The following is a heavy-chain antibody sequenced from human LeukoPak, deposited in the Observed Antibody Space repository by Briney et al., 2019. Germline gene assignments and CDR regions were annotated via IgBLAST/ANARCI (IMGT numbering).Heavy chain of an antibody. CDR1: GFTFSIAW. D-gene: IGHD3-3*01. CDR3: TTHPDGVPIRHDYYFDY. J-gene: IGHJ4*02. V-gene: IGHV3-15*04. Sequence: PGGSLRLSCAASGFTFSIAWMNWVRQTPGKGLEWVGRIGSQGTDYAAPVRGRFTISRDDSKSVLYLQMDSLKIEDTAMYYCTTHPDGVPIRHDYYFDYWGQGTLVAVSS. CDR2: IGSQGT.